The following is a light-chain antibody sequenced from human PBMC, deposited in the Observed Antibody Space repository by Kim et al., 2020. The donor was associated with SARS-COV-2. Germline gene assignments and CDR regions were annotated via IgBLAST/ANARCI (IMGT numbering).Light chain of an antibody. J-gene: IGLJ1*01. Sequence: GQTVRITCQGDSLKSYYASWYQQKPGQAPVFVIYGKNNRPSGIPDRFSGSSSRNTASLSITGAQAEDEADYYCNSRDCNGNHPYYVFGTGTKVTVL. V-gene: IGLV3-19*01. CDR1: SLKSYY. CDR3: NSRDCNGNHPYYV. CDR2: GKN.